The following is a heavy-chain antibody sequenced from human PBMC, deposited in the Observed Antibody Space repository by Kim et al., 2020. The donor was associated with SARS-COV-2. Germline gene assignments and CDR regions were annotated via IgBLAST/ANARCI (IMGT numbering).Heavy chain of an antibody. J-gene: IGHJ5*02. V-gene: IGHV4-34*01. CDR3: ARESYFDCGWFDP. Sequence: SETLSLTCAVYGGSFSGYYWSWIRQPPGKGLEWIGEINHSGSTNYNPSLKSRVTISVDTSKNQFSLKLSSVTAADTAVYYCARESYFDCGWFDPWGQGTLVTVSS. D-gene: IGHD3-9*01. CDR1: GGSFSGYY. CDR2: INHSGST.